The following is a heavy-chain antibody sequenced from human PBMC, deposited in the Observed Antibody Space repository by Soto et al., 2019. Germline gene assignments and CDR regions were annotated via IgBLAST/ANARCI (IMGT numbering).Heavy chain of an antibody. Sequence: QVQLQESGPGLVKPSQTLSLTCTVSGGSISSGGYYWSWIRQHQGKGLEWIGYFYYSGSTYYNPSLRCRVTISVDTYNIQVSLMLSSVTAADPAVYYCARAPIEWGQGTLVTVSS. J-gene: IGHJ4*02. V-gene: IGHV4-31*03. CDR1: GGSISSGGYY. CDR3: ARAPIE. D-gene: IGHD1-26*01. CDR2: FYYSGST.